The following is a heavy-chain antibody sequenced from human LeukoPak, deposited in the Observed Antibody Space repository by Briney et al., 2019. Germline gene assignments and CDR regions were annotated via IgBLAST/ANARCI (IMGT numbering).Heavy chain of an antibody. CDR1: GGSIGSYF. J-gene: IGHJ3*02. V-gene: IGHV4-59*01. D-gene: IGHD6-19*01. Sequence: PSETLSLTCTISGGSIGSYFWNWIRQSPGKGLQWIGYINYSGSTNYNPSLESRVSISVDTSKNQVSLRLRSVTAADTAVYYCARDWSIAVAGGAFDIWGQGTMVTVSS. CDR2: INYSGST. CDR3: ARDWSIAVAGGAFDI.